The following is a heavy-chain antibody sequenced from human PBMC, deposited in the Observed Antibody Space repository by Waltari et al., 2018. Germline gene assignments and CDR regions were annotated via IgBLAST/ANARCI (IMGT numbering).Heavy chain of an antibody. CDR2: INHSGST. CDR1: GGSFSGYY. J-gene: IGHJ6*03. D-gene: IGHD5-18*01. CDR3: ARQLWFGQYYYYMDV. V-gene: IGHV4-34*01. Sequence: QVQLQQWGAGLLKPSETLSLTCAVYGGSFSGYYWSWIRQPPGKGLEWIGEINHSGSTTYHPSLKSRVTLSVDTSKNQFSLKLSSVTAADTAVYYCARQLWFGQYYYYMDVWGKGTTFTVSS.